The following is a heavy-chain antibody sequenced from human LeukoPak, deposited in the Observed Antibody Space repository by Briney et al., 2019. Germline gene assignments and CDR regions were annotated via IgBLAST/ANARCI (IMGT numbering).Heavy chain of an antibody. V-gene: IGHV3-30*18. CDR3: AKERGCSGGSCYSAAFDI. CDR1: GFTFSSYG. Sequence: GGSLRLSCAASGFTFSSYGMHWVRQAPGKGLEWMAVISYDGSNKYYADSVKGRFTISRDNSKNTLYLQMNSLRAEDTAVYYCAKERGCSGGSCYSAAFDIWGQGTMVTVSS. D-gene: IGHD2-15*01. J-gene: IGHJ3*02. CDR2: ISYDGSNK.